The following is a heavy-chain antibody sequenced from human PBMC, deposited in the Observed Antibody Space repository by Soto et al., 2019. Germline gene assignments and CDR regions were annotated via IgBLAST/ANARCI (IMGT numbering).Heavy chain of an antibody. Sequence: QVQLQEPGPGLVKPSQTLSPTCTVSGGSISSGDYYWSWIRQPPGKGLEWIGYTYYSGSTYYNPSLKSRVTISVDTSKNQFSLKLSSVTAADTAVYYCARVPSPPRYGSFDPWGQGTLVTVSS. V-gene: IGHV4-30-4*01. CDR2: TYYSGST. CDR1: GGSISSGDYY. CDR3: ARVPSPPRYGSFDP. D-gene: IGHD3-9*01. J-gene: IGHJ5*02.